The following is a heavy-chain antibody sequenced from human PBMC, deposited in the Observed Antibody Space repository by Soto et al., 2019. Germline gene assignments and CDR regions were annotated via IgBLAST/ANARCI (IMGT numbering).Heavy chain of an antibody. CDR3: ARGVGQTDASGWFDP. CDR2: IYYSGST. Sequence: SETLSLTCTVSGGSISSGDYYWSWIRQPPGKGLEWIGYIYYSGSTYYNPSLKSRATISVDTSKNQFSLKLSSVTAADTAVYYCARGVGQTDASGWFDPWGQGTLVTVSS. J-gene: IGHJ5*02. V-gene: IGHV4-30-4*01. D-gene: IGHD3-10*01. CDR1: GGSISSGDYY.